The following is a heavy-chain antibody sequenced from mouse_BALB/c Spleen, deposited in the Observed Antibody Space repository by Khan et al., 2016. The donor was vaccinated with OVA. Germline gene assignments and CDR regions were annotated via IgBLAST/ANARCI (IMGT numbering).Heavy chain of an antibody. CDR3: ARTARIKY. Sequence: EVQLVESGPGLVKPSRSLSLTCTVTGYSITSGYGWNWIRQFPGNKLEWMGYISYSGSTNYNPSLKSRISITRDTSKNQFFLQLNSVTTEDTATXYCARTARIKYWGQGTTLTVSS. CDR2: ISYSGST. V-gene: IGHV3-2*02. D-gene: IGHD1-2*01. J-gene: IGHJ2*01. CDR1: GYSITSGYG.